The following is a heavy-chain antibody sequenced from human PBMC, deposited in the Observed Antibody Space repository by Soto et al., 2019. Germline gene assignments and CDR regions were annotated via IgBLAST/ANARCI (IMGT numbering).Heavy chain of an antibody. V-gene: IGHV3-30-3*01. CDR1: GFRFSDYD. Sequence: QVQLVESGGGVVQPGRSLRLSCAASGFRFSDYDIHWVRQAPGKGLEWVTVITHDGTNTYYAGSVKGRFTISRDNYKNTVYLQMNSLSPEDTAMYHCTRGIKGGLAPWGQGTLVTVSS. CDR3: TRGIKGGLAP. CDR2: ITHDGTNT. J-gene: IGHJ5*02.